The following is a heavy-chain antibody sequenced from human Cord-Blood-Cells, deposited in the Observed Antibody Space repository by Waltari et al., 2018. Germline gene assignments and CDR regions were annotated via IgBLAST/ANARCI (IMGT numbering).Heavy chain of an antibody. J-gene: IGHJ4*02. D-gene: IGHD1-26*01. CDR3: ARAAGGSYFDY. CDR2: ISYDGSNK. V-gene: IGHV3-30*04. CDR1: GFTFSSYA. Sequence: QVQLVESGGGVVQPGRSLRLSCAASGFTFSSYAMHWVRPAPGKGLEWVAVISYDGSNKYYADSVKGRFTISRDNSKNTLYLQMNSLRAEDTAVYYCARAAGGSYFDYWGQGTLVTVSS.